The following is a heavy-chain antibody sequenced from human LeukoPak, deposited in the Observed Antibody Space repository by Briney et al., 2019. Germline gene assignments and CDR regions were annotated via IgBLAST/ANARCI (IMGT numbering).Heavy chain of an antibody. CDR1: GFTFSSYA. CDR3: AKAIVSYYGSGRDDAFDV. Sequence: PGGSLRLSCAASGFTFSSYAMSWVRHAPGKGVEWFSAISDSGTGTYYADSVKGRFTFSRDNSKNTLYLQMNTLRAEDTALYYCAKAIVSYYGSGRDDAFDVWGQGTMVTVSS. J-gene: IGHJ3*01. CDR2: ISDSGTGT. D-gene: IGHD3-10*01. V-gene: IGHV3-23*01.